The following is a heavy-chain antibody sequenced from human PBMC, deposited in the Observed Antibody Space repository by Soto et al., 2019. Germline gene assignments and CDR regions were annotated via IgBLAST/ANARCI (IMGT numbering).Heavy chain of an antibody. Sequence: EVQLLESGGGLVQPGGSLRLSCAASGFTFSTYAMSWVRQAPGKGLEWVSAISGSAISTYYADSVKGRFSISRDNSKNTLYLPMNSLRAGDTAVYYCAKDQEAAAGTVVDYWVQGALVTVSS. CDR2: ISGSAIST. V-gene: IGHV3-23*01. CDR1: GFTFSTYA. D-gene: IGHD6-13*01. J-gene: IGHJ4*02. CDR3: AKDQEAAAGTVVDY.